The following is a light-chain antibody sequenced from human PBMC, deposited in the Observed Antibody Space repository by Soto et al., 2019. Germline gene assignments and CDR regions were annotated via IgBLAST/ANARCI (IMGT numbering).Light chain of an antibody. V-gene: IGKV1-5*03. Sequence: DIQMTQSPSTLSASVGDRVTITCRASQSISNWLAWYQQKPGKAPKLLIYKASSLESGVPSRFSGSRSGTEFTLTISSLQPDDFATYYCQHYSSQGTFGQGTKVEIK. CDR1: QSISNW. J-gene: IGKJ1*01. CDR2: KAS. CDR3: QHYSSQGT.